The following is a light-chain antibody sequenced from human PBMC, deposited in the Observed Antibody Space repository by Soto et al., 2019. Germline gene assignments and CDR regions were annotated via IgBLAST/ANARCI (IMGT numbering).Light chain of an antibody. CDR3: HQYNFWPT. CDR1: QSVSSY. CDR2: DAS. V-gene: IGKV3-11*01. Sequence: EIVLTQSPATLPLSPGERATLSCRASQSVSSYLAWYQQKPGQAPRLLIYDASNRATGIPARFSGSGSGTDFTLTISSLEPEDFAVYYCHQYNFWPTFGQGTKVDIK. J-gene: IGKJ1*01.